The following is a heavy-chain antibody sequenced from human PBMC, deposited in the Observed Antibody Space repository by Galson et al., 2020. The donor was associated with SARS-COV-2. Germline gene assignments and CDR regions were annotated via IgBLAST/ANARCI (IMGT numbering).Heavy chain of an antibody. J-gene: IGHJ3*02. CDR1: GGSISSGGYY. D-gene: IGHD3-22*01. Sequence: SETLSLTCTVSGGSISSGGYYWSWIRQHPGKGLEWIGYIYYSGSTYYNPSLKSRVTISVDTSKNQFSLKLSSVTAADTAVYYCARMITMIVVNALDSLGQGTMVTVSS. V-gene: IGHV4-31*03. CDR3: ARMITMIVVNALDS. CDR2: IYYSGST.